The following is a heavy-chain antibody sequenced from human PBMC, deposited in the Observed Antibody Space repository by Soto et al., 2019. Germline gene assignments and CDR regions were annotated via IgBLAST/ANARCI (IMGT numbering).Heavy chain of an antibody. J-gene: IGHJ4*02. CDR3: VNFDVSSTHF. CDR2: INANSGVT. V-gene: IGHV1-2*02. D-gene: IGHD6-13*01. CDR1: GYTFSGYY. Sequence: QVQLVQSGAEVKKPGASVKVSCKASGYTFSGYYMHWVRQAPGQGLEYMGWINANSGVTNYAQKWQGRVTMTRDTSISTAYMELRSLRSDDTAVFYCVNFDVSSTHFWGQGTLVTVSS.